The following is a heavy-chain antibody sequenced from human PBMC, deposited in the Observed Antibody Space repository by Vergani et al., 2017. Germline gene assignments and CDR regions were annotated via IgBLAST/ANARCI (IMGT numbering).Heavy chain of an antibody. J-gene: IGHJ4*02. CDR3: ATPSYSSGWYGGSFDY. Sequence: QVQLVQSGAEVKKPGASVKVSCKVSGYTLTELSMHWVRQAPGKGLEWMGGFDPEDGETSYAQKFQGRVTMTEDTSTDTAYMELSSLRSEDTAVYYCATPSYSSGWYGGSFDYWGQGTLVTVSS. CDR1: GYTLTELS. D-gene: IGHD6-19*01. V-gene: IGHV1-24*01. CDR2: FDPEDGET.